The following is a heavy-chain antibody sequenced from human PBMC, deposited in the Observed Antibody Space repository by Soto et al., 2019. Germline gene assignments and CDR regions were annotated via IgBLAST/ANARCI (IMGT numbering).Heavy chain of an antibody. Sequence: EVQLVESGGGLVKPGGSLRLSCAASGFTFSSYSMNWVRQAPGKGLEWVSSISSSSSYIYYADSVKGRFTISRDNAKNSLYLQMNSLRAEDTAVYYCARAQIVVVPAAQFYYYYGMDVW. D-gene: IGHD2-2*01. J-gene: IGHJ6*01. CDR2: ISSSSSYI. CDR1: GFTFSSYS. V-gene: IGHV3-21*01. CDR3: ARAQIVVVPAAQFYYYYGMDV.